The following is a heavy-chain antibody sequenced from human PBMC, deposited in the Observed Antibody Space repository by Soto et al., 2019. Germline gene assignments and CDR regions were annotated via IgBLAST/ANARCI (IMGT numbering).Heavy chain of an antibody. CDR1: GYSFTSYW. D-gene: IGHD3-3*01. J-gene: IGHJ6*01. CDR3: ARSGRTYYDFWSGYKYGMDV. Sequence: GESLKIACKGSGYSFTSYWIGWVRQMPGKGLEWLGFIYPGDSDTRYSPSFQGQVTISADKSISTAYLQWSSLKASDTAMYYCARSGRTYYDFWSGYKYGMDVWGQGTTVTVSS. V-gene: IGHV5-51*01. CDR2: IYPGDSDT.